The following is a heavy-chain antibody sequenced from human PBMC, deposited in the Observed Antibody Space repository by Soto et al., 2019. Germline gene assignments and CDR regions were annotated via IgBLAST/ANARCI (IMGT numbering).Heavy chain of an antibody. D-gene: IGHD3-22*01. Sequence: QVQLVQSGAEVKKPGSSVKVSCKASGGTFSSYTISWVRQAPGQGLEWMGRIIPILGIANYAQKLQGRVTITADKSTSTAYMELSSLRSEDTAVYYCARGLHYDSISLDDYWGQGTLVTVSS. CDR2: IIPILGIA. CDR1: GGTFSSYT. CDR3: ARGLHYDSISLDDY. V-gene: IGHV1-69*02. J-gene: IGHJ4*02.